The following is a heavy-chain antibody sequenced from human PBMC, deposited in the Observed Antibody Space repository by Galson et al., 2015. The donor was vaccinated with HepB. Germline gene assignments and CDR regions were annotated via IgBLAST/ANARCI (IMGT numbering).Heavy chain of an antibody. D-gene: IGHD3-9*01. CDR2: ISSDGSNK. CDR3: ARDMQGYDILTVYMGMMDV. Sequence: SLRLSCAASGFTFINYAMHWVRQAPGKGLEWVAVISSDGSNKNYADSVKGRFTISRDNSKNTLYLQIDSLRGEDTAVYYCARDMQGYDILTVYMGMMDVWGKGTTVTVSS. V-gene: IGHV3-30-3*01. CDR1: GFTFINYA. J-gene: IGHJ6*04.